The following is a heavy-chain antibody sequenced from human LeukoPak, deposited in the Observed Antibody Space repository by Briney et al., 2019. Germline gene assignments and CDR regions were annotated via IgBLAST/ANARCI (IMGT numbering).Heavy chain of an antibody. CDR3: ARALAYYYDSSGYYKNYAFDI. D-gene: IGHD3-22*01. J-gene: IGHJ3*02. CDR1: GGSFSGYY. V-gene: IGHV4-59*10. Sequence: SETLSLTCAVYGGSFSGYYWSWIRQPAGKGLEWIGRIYTSGSTNYNPSLKSRVTISVDTSKNQFSLKLSSVTAADTAVYYCARALAYYYDSSGYYKNYAFDIWGQGTMVTVSS. CDR2: IYTSGST.